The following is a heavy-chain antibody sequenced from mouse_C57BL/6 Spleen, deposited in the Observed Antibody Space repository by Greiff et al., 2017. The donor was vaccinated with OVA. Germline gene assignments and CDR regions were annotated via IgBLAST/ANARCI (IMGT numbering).Heavy chain of an antibody. CDR3: ARSSSFDD. CDR1: GFTFTDYY. J-gene: IGHJ2*01. V-gene: IGHV7-3*01. Sequence: EVQRVESGGGLVQPGGSLSLSCAASGFTFTDYYMSWVHQPPGKALEWLGFISNKANGYTTEYSASVKGRFTISRDYSQSILYLQVNALGSEDSATYYCARSSSFDDWGKGTTLTVSS. CDR2: ISNKANGYTT.